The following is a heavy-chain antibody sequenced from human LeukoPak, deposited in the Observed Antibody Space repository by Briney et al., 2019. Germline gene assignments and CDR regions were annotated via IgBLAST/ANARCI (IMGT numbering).Heavy chain of an antibody. D-gene: IGHD6-19*01. CDR1: GYTFTSYY. CDR3: ARVRFSSGWYIAFDI. Sequence: GASVKVSCKASGYTFTSYYMHWVRQAPGQGLEWMGIINPSGGSTTYAQKFQGRVTMTRDTSTTTVYMELSSLRSEDTAVYYCARVRFSSGWYIAFDIWSQGTMVTVSS. CDR2: INPSGGST. V-gene: IGHV1-46*01. J-gene: IGHJ3*02.